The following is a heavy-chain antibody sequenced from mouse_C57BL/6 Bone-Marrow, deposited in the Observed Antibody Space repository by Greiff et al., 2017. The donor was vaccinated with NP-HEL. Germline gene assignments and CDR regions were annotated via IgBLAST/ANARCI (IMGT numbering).Heavy chain of an antibody. D-gene: IGHD1-1*01. Sequence: VQLQQPGAELVRPGSSVKLSCKASGYTFTSYWMHWVKQRPIQGLEWIGNIDPSDSETNYNQKFKDKATLTVDKSSSTAYMQLSSLTSEDSAVYYCAVYYGSSPYYWGQGTTLTVSS. CDR2: IDPSDSET. CDR3: AVYYGSSPYY. CDR1: GYTFTSYW. J-gene: IGHJ2*01. V-gene: IGHV1-52*01.